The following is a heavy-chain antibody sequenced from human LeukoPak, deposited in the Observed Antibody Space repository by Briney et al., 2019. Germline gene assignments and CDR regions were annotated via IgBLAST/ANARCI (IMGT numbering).Heavy chain of an antibody. CDR3: ARDVAYTSGWLFDY. CDR1: GGSISSSNYY. CDR2: IYNSGST. Sequence: PSETLSLTCTVSGGSISSSNYYWGWIRQPPGKGLEWIGNIYNSGSTYYNPSLKSRVTISADTSKNQFSLKLSSVTAADTAVYYCARDVAYTSGWLFDYWGQGTLVTVSS. V-gene: IGHV4-39*07. J-gene: IGHJ4*02. D-gene: IGHD6-19*01.